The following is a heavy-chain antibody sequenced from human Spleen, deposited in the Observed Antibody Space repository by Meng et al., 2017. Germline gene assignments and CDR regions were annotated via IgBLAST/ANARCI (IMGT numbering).Heavy chain of an antibody. CDR2: ISWDGHDT. CDR3: ARPKYYYGSGSYLSADDAFDI. D-gene: IGHD3-10*01. CDR1: GFTFDHYA. V-gene: IGHV3-43D*03. Sequence: GESLKISCAASGFTFDHYAMHWVRQPPGKGLQWVSLISWDGHDTYYGDSVKGRFTISRDNSKNSLYLQMNSLRPEDTALYYCARPKYYYGSGSYLSADDAFDIWGQGTMVTVSS. J-gene: IGHJ3*02.